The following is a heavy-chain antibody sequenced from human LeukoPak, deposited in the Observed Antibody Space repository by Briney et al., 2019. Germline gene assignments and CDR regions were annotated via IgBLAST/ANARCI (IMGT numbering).Heavy chain of an antibody. Sequence: GESLKISCKGSGYSFTSYWIGWVRQMPGKGLEWMGIIYPGDSDTRYSPSFQGQVTISADRSISTAYLQWSSLKASDTAMYYCARRYCSSTSCHLKWNEDRYFDLWGRGTLVTVSS. J-gene: IGHJ2*01. CDR3: ARRYCSSTSCHLKWNEDRYFDL. CDR1: GYSFTSYW. D-gene: IGHD2-2*01. V-gene: IGHV5-51*01. CDR2: IYPGDSDT.